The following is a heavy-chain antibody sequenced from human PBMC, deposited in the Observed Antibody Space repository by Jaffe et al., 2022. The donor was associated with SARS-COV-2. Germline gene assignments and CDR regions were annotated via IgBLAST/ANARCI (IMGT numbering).Heavy chain of an antibody. D-gene: IGHD3-9*01. CDR3: ARVPPHRDILTGSYYFDY. V-gene: IGHV1-69*02. CDR1: GGTFGSYT. Sequence: QVQLVQSGAEVKKPGSSVKVSCKASGGTFGSYTFHWVRQAPGQGLEWMGRIIPILGVANHAQKFQGRVTITADKSTSTAYMELSSLRSEDTAMYYCARVPPHRDILTGSYYFDYWGQGTLVTVSS. J-gene: IGHJ4*02. CDR2: IIPILGVA.